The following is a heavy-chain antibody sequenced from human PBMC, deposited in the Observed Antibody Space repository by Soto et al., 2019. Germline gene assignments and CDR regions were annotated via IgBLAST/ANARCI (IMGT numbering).Heavy chain of an antibody. D-gene: IGHD2-15*01. CDR2: ISPYNGNT. Sequence: HVQLLQSGGELKKPGASVQVSCNTSGFTFNTYFISWVRQAPGQGLEWMGWISPYNGNTKYGEKFQGRVTMTTETITRTAYMELRNLRIDDTAVYYCASDTRSSFDYWGQGPLVTVSS. CDR1: GFTFNTYF. J-gene: IGHJ4*02. V-gene: IGHV1-18*01. CDR3: ASDTRSSFDY.